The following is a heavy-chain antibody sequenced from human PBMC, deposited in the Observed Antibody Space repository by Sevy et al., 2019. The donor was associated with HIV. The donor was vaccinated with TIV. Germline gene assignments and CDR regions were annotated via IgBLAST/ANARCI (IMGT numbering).Heavy chain of an antibody. Sequence: GGSLRLSCAASGFTFNRYWMSWVHQAPGKGLQWVANIKLDGSEKYYLDSVRGRFTISRDNAKNSLYLQMNSLRAEDTAVYYCARDCTSATCLWGLDVWGLGTTVTVSS. D-gene: IGHD2-8*02. V-gene: IGHV3-7*03. J-gene: IGHJ6*02. CDR2: IKLDGSEK. CDR3: ARDCTSATCLWGLDV. CDR1: GFTFNRYW.